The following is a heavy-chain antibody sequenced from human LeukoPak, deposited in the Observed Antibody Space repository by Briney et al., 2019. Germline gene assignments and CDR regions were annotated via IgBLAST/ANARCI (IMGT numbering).Heavy chain of an antibody. D-gene: IGHD4-17*01. CDR3: AKMTVHGDSVL. CDR1: GGSISSSSYY. J-gene: IGHJ4*02. Sequence: PSETLSLTCTVSGGSISSSSYYWGWTRQPPGKGLEWIGSIYYSGSTYYNPSLKSRVTISVDTSKNQFSLKLSSVTAADTAVYYCAKMTVHGDSVLWGQGNLVTVSS. CDR2: IYYSGST. V-gene: IGHV4-39*07.